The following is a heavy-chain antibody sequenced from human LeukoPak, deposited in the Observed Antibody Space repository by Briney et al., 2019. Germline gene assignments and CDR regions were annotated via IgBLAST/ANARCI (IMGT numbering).Heavy chain of an antibody. D-gene: IGHD6-13*01. Sequence: SETLSLTCTVSGGSISSSSYYWGWIRQPPGKGLEWIGSIYYSGSTYYNPSLKSRVTISVDTSKNQFSLKLSSVTASDTAVYYCARDEYSSSWFHWGQGTLVTVSS. CDR3: ARDEYSSSWFH. CDR1: GGSISSSSYY. CDR2: IYYSGST. J-gene: IGHJ4*02. V-gene: IGHV4-39*07.